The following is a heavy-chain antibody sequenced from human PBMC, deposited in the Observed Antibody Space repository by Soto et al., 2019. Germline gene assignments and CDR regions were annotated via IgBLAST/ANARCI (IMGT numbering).Heavy chain of an antibody. D-gene: IGHD3-22*01. Sequence: PSETLSLTCTVSGGSISSNPYYWGWIRQPPGKGLEWIGSFYYSGSTFYNPSLRSRVTISIDTSKNQFSLKLSSVTAAATAVYYCARHGLSDSTGYYLIDSWGQGTLVTVSS. CDR1: GGSISSNPYY. CDR2: FYYSGST. V-gene: IGHV4-39*01. CDR3: ARHGLSDSTGYYLIDS. J-gene: IGHJ4*02.